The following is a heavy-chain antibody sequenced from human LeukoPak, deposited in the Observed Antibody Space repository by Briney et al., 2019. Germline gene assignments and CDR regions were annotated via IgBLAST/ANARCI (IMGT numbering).Heavy chain of an antibody. J-gene: IGHJ4*02. CDR1: GFTFNNYA. CDR2: ISSSGDST. CDR3: AKGDFYDSTDLDY. V-gene: IGHV3-23*01. D-gene: IGHD3-22*01. Sequence: GGSLRLSCAASGFTFNNYAMSWVRQAPGKGLEWVSGISSSGDSTHYADSVKARFTISRDNSKSTLYLQMNSLRAEDTAIYYCAKGDFYDSTDLDYWGQGTLVTVSS.